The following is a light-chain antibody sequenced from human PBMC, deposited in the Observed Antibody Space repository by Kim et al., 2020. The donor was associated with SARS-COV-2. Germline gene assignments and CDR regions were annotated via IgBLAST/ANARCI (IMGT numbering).Light chain of an antibody. CDR3: SSYTSSSTFVV. CDR1: SSDVGGYNF. Sequence: QCITFSCTETSSDVGGYNFVSWYQQHPGKAPKLMIYDVSNRPSGVSNRFSGSKSGNTASLTISGLQAEDEADYYCSSYTSSSTFVVFGGGTQLTVL. J-gene: IGLJ2*01. V-gene: IGLV2-14*03. CDR2: DVS.